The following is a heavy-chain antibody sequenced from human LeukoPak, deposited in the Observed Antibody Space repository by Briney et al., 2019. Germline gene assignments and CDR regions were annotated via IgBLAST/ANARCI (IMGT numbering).Heavy chain of an antibody. V-gene: IGHV3-48*03. CDR1: GFTFSSYE. CDR3: ARDDEYYFDY. Sequence: GGSLRLACAASGFTFSSYEMNWVRQAQRKGVEWVSYISSSGSTIYYADSVKGRFTISRDNAKTSLYLQMNSLRAEDTAVYYCARDDEYYFDYWGQGTLVTVSS. J-gene: IGHJ4*02. CDR2: ISSSGSTI.